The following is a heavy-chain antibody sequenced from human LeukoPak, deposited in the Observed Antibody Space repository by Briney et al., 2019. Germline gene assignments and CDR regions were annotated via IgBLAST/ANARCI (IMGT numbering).Heavy chain of an antibody. J-gene: IGHJ4*02. Sequence: SVIRCLTCAGTGGAIGSCEWIWIRQPAGKGLEWIGRIYTSGSTNYNPSLKSRVTMSVDTSKNQFSLKLSSVTAADTAVYYCARGDTPFDYWGQGTLVTVSS. D-gene: IGHD2-15*01. CDR2: IYTSGST. V-gene: IGHV4-4*07. CDR3: ARGDTPFDY. CDR1: GGAIGSCE.